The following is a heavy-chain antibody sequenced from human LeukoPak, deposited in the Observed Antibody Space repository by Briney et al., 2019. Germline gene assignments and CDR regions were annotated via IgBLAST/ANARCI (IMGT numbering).Heavy chain of an antibody. Sequence: GGSLRLSCAASGFTFSSYSMNWVRQAPGKGLEWVSSISSSSSYIYYADSVKGRFTISRDNAKNSLYLQMNSLRAEDTAVYYCASSVIAVAGSKHFQHWGQGTLVTVSS. CDR1: GFTFSSYS. D-gene: IGHD6-19*01. J-gene: IGHJ1*01. V-gene: IGHV3-21*01. CDR2: ISSSSSYI. CDR3: ASSVIAVAGSKHFQH.